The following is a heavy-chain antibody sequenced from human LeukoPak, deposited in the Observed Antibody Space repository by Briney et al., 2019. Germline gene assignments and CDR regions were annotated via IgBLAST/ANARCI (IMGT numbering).Heavy chain of an antibody. CDR2: ISSSNSFI. CDR1: GFTFSSYS. Sequence: GGSLRLSCAASGFTFSSYSMNWVRQGPGKGLERVSSISSSNSFIFYADSVKGRFTISRDNAKNSLSLQMNSLRAEDTALYYCARSIVVPAAISRAFDIWGQGTIVTVSS. V-gene: IGHV3-21*01. CDR3: ARSIVVPAAISRAFDI. D-gene: IGHD2-2*01. J-gene: IGHJ3*02.